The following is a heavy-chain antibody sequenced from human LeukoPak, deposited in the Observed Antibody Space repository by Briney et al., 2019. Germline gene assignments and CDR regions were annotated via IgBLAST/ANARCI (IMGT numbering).Heavy chain of an antibody. V-gene: IGHV4-61*09. D-gene: IGHD3-9*01. J-gene: IGHJ4*02. CDR1: SGSISSGSSY. CDR2: IYTSGST. Sequence: SETLSLTCSVSSGSISSGSSYWNWIRRPAGKGLEWIGHIYTSGSTHYNPSLKSRATISADTSKNQFSLNLSSVTAADTAVYFCARGGDYDVLTGYHYYFDYWGQGTLVTVSS. CDR3: ARGGDYDVLTGYHYYFDY.